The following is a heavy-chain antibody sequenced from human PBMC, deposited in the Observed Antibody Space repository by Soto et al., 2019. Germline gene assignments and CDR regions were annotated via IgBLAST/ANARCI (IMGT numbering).Heavy chain of an antibody. CDR1: GYTFTSYD. Sequence: GASVKVSCKASGYTFTSYDISWVRQAPGQGLEWMGWISGYNGNTNYAQKLQGRVTMTTDTSTSTAYMELRSLRSDDTAVYYCARREYYYDGSGYYSRHDDAFDIWGQGTMVTVSS. J-gene: IGHJ3*02. CDR3: ARREYYYDGSGYYSRHDDAFDI. CDR2: ISGYNGNT. V-gene: IGHV1-18*01. D-gene: IGHD3-22*01.